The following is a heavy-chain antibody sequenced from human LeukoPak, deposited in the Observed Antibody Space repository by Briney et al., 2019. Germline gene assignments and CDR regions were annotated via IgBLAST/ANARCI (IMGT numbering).Heavy chain of an antibody. J-gene: IGHJ6*03. CDR2: ISSSSSTI. CDR1: GFTFSSYS. V-gene: IGHV3-48*01. Sequence: PGGSLRLSCAASGFTFSSYSMNWVRQAPGKGLEWVSYISSSSSTIYYADSVNSRFPISRDNAKNSLYLQMNSLRAEDTAVYYCARDPERWVQIVYMDVWGKGTTVTVTS. D-gene: IGHD5-24*01. CDR3: ARDPERWVQIVYMDV.